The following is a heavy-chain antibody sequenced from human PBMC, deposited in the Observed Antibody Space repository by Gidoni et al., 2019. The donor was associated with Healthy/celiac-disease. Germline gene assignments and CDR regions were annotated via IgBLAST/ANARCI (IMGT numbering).Heavy chain of an antibody. CDR2: ISWNSGSI. V-gene: IGHV3-9*01. J-gene: IGHJ4*02. CDR1: GFPFDDYA. Sequence: EVQLVESGGGLVQPGRSLRLSCAASGFPFDDYAMHWVRQAPGKGLEWVSGISWNSGSIGYADSVKGRFTISRDNAKNSLYLQMNSLRAEDTALYYCAKSTRDGYNSPTDYWGQGTLVTVSS. D-gene: IGHD1-1*01. CDR3: AKSTRDGYNSPTDY.